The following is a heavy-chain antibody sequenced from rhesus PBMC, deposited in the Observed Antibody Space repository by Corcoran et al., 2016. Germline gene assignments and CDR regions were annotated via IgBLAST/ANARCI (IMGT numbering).Heavy chain of an antibody. J-gene: IGHJ5-1*01. CDR2: ITYSGST. V-gene: IGHV4-122*02. CDR1: GYSISSGYY. Sequence: QVQLQESGPGLVKPSETLTLTCAVSGYSISSGYYWSWICQPPGKGLEWIGNITYSGSTSYNPSLKSRVTISRDTSKNQFSLKLGSVPAADPAVYYCASDPHRFDVWGPGVLVTVSS. CDR3: ASDPHRFDV.